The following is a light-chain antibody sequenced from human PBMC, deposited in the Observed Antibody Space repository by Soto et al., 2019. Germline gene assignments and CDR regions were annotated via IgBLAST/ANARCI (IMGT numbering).Light chain of an antibody. CDR2: TAS. CDR1: ESISNW. CDR3: QQYNSYSIT. Sequence: IHMTQSPSTLSASLGDIVIITFRASESISNWLAWYQQKPAKAPNLRIYTASSLKSGVPLRLSGSGSGTESPLTINSLQPDDFATYYCQQYNSYSITFGKRTRLEIK. V-gene: IGKV1-5*03. J-gene: IGKJ5*01.